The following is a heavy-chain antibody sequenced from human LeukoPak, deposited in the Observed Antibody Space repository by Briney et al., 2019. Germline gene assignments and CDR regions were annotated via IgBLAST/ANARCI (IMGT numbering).Heavy chain of an antibody. CDR2: ISTNGGST. D-gene: IGHD6-19*01. Sequence: PGGSLRLSCAASGFTFSSYAMHWVRQAPGKGLEYVSAISTNGGSTYYANSVKGRFTISRDNSKNTLYLQMGSLRAEDTAVYYCARELAVAGCFDYWGQGTLVTVSS. CDR3: ARELAVAGCFDY. CDR1: GFTFSSYA. J-gene: IGHJ4*02. V-gene: IGHV3-64*01.